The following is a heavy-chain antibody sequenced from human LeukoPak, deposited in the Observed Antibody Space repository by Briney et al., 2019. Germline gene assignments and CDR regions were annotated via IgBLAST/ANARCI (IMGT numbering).Heavy chain of an antibody. D-gene: IGHD3-9*01. Sequence: TGGSLRLSCAASGFTFSSYAMHWVRQAPGKGLEYVSAISSNGGSTYYANSVKGRFTISGDNSKNTLYLQMGSLRAEDMAVYYCARAGYSDAFDIWGQGTMVTVSS. CDR3: ARAGYSDAFDI. CDR1: GFTFSSYA. CDR2: ISSNGGST. J-gene: IGHJ3*02. V-gene: IGHV3-64*01.